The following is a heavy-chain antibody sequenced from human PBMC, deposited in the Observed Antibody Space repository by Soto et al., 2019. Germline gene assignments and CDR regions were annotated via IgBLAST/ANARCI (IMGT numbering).Heavy chain of an antibody. V-gene: IGHV3-33*01. Sequence: PGGSLRLSCAASGFTFSSYGMHWVRQAPGKGLEWVAVIWYDGSNKYYADSVKGRFTISRDNSKNTLYLQMNSLRAEDTAVYYCARDRGSGSYYDAFDIWGRGTMVTVSS. CDR3: ARDRGSGSYYDAFDI. J-gene: IGHJ3*02. CDR2: IWYDGSNK. D-gene: IGHD3-10*01. CDR1: GFTFSSYG.